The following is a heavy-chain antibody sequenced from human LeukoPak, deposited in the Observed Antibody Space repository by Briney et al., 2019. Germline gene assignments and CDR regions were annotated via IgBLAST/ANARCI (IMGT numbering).Heavy chain of an antibody. CDR2: ISSSSSYI. CDR3: AKGGYDSSGFDY. CDR1: GFTFSSYS. Sequence: GGSLRLSCAASGFTFSSYSMNWVRQAPGKGLEWVSSISSSSSYIYYADSVKGRFTISRDNAKNSLYLQMKSLRAEDTAVYYCAKGGYDSSGFDYWGQGTLVTVSS. D-gene: IGHD3-22*01. J-gene: IGHJ4*02. V-gene: IGHV3-21*01.